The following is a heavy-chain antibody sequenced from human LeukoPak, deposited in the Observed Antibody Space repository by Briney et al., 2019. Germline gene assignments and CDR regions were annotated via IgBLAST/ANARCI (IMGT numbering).Heavy chain of an antibody. D-gene: IGHD3-10*01. V-gene: IGHV1-46*01. CDR1: GYTFTSYY. CDR3: AVDYGSGRPTDY. J-gene: IGHJ4*02. Sequence: VASVNVSCTASGYTFTSYYMHWVRQAPGQGLEWMGIINPSGGSTSYAQKFQGRVTMTRDTSTSTVYMEPSSLRSEDTAVYYCAVDYGSGRPTDYWGQGTLVTVSS. CDR2: INPSGGST.